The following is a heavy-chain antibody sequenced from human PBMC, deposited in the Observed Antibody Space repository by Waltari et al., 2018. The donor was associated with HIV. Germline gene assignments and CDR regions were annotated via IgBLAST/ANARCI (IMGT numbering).Heavy chain of an antibody. D-gene: IGHD1-26*01. Sequence: DVQLVESGGDLVQPGRSLRLSCAGSGFPFGNFAMTWVRQAPGKVLEWVGYMRAKAYGGTSEYAASVKGRFVISRDDSKSIAYLQMNSLKTEDTAIYYCTRGSGRYEYWGQGTMTTVSS. CDR3: TRGSGRYEY. CDR1: GFPFGNFA. J-gene: IGHJ4*02. V-gene: IGHV3-49*04. CDR2: MRAKAYGGTS.